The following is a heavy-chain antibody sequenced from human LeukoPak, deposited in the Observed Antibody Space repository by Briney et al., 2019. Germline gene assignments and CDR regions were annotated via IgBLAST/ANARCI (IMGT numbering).Heavy chain of an antibody. CDR1: GGSFSSSSYY. J-gene: IGHJ4*02. CDR2: IYYSGST. Sequence: SETLSLTCTVSGGSFSSSSYYWGWIRPPPGKGLEWIGSIYYSGSTYYNPSLKSRVTISVDTTKNQFSLKLSSVTAADTAVYYCARRSSGSYPYYYFDFWGQGTLVTVSS. CDR3: ARRSSGSYPYYYFDF. V-gene: IGHV4-39*01. D-gene: IGHD1-26*01.